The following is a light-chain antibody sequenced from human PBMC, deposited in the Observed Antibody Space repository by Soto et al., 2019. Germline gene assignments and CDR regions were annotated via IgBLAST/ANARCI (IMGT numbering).Light chain of an antibody. J-gene: IGLJ1*01. V-gene: IGLV1-40*01. CDR1: SSNIGAGYD. Sequence: VLTQPPSVPGAPGQRGTISCTRSSSNIGAGYDVHWYQQLPGTAPKLLIYGNSNRPSGVPDRFSGSKSGTSASLAITGLQAEDEADYYCQSYDSSLSGSNYVFGTGTKVTVL. CDR3: QSYDSSLSGSNYV. CDR2: GNS.